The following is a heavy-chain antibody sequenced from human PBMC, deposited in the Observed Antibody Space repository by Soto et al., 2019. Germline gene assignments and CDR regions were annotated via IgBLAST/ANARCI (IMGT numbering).Heavy chain of an antibody. CDR2: FDPEDGET. CDR3: AEEIPRDEIAGAGAHYDVIDV. V-gene: IGHV1-24*01. J-gene: IGHJ6*02. Sequence: VPVNGYCKVSGCTHTEEFMDWVRQEKRNGLAWMGGFDPEDGETIYAQKFQGRVTMTEDTSTDTAYMELSRLRSEDAAVYDCAEEIPRDEIAGAGAHYDVIDVWGHGSTVT. D-gene: IGHD6-19*01. CDR1: GCTHTEEF.